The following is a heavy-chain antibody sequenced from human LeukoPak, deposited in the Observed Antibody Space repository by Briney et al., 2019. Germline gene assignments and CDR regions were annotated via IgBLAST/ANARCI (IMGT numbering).Heavy chain of an antibody. CDR3: ARAQLPSDRYYYYYYMDV. J-gene: IGHJ6*03. V-gene: IGHV5-51*01. CDR2: IYPGDSDT. D-gene: IGHD5-24*01. Sequence: GESLEISCKGSGYSFTSYWIGWVRQMPGKGLEWMVIIYPGDSDTRYSPSVQGQVTISADKSISTDYLPWSTLTASDTAMYYCARAQLPSDRYYYYYYMDVWGKGTTVTVSS. CDR1: GYSFTSYW.